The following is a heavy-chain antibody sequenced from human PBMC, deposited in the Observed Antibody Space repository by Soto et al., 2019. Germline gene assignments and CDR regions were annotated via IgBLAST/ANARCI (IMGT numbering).Heavy chain of an antibody. Sequence: QLQLQESGPGLVKPSETLSLTCTVSGGSISSSRYYWGWIRQPLGKGMEWIGSIYYSGSTYYNPSLKSRVTISVDTSKNQFSLKLSSVTAADTAVYYCASQQRISSSLGPWFDPWGQGTLVTVSS. CDR1: GGSISSSRYY. V-gene: IGHV4-39*01. D-gene: IGHD2-2*01. J-gene: IGHJ5*02. CDR3: ASQQRISSSLGPWFDP. CDR2: IYYSGST.